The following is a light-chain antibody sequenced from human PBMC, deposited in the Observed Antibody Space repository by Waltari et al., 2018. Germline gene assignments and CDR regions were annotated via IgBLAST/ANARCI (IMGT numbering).Light chain of an antibody. CDR1: QAIHSY. CDR2: ATS. V-gene: IGKV1-16*01. CDR3: QQDNDYPLS. J-gene: IGKJ4*01. Sequence: DIQMTQSPSSLSASVGDRVTITCRASQAIHSYLAWFQQKPGKAPKSLIFATSTLRSGVPARFSGSGAGTDFTLTISRLQPEDLATYYCQQDNDYPLSFGGGTRVEIK.